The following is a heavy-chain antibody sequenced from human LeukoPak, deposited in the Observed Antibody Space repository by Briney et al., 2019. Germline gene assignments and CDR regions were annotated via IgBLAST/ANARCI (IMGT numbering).Heavy chain of an antibody. CDR3: AKDLPAMALLLDY. J-gene: IGHJ4*02. D-gene: IGHD5-18*01. Sequence: GSLRLSCAASGFTFSSSAMSWVRQAPGKGLEWVSAISNNGGYTYYADSVQGRFTISRDNSKSTLCLQMNSLRAEDTAVYYCAKDLPAMALLLDYWGQGTLVTVSS. CDR1: GFTFSSSA. V-gene: IGHV3-23*01. CDR2: ISNNGGYT.